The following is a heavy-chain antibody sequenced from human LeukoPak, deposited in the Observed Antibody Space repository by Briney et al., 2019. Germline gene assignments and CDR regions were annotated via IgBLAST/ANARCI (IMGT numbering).Heavy chain of an antibody. V-gene: IGHV3-30*02. J-gene: IGHJ4*02. Sequence: GGSLRLSCAASGFTFSSYGMHWVRQAPGKGLEWVAFIRYDGSNKYYADSVKGRFTISRDNSKNTLYLQMNSLRAEDTAVYYCAKGYSSGWSEGFLDNWGQGALVTVSS. D-gene: IGHD6-19*01. CDR1: GFTFSSYG. CDR3: AKGYSSGWSEGFLDN. CDR2: IRYDGSNK.